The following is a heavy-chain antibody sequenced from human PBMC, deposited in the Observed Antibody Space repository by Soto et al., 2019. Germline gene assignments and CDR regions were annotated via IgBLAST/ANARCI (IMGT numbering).Heavy chain of an antibody. Sequence: SVKVSCKASGGTFSSYAISWVRQAPGQGLEWMGGIIPIFGTANYAQKFQGRVTITADESTSTAYMELSSLRSEDTAVYYCARDAGQRAYYYDSSGYYKDDAFDIWGQGTMVTVSS. V-gene: IGHV1-69*13. CDR2: IIPIFGTA. D-gene: IGHD3-22*01. CDR1: GGTFSSYA. CDR3: ARDAGQRAYYYDSSGYYKDDAFDI. J-gene: IGHJ3*02.